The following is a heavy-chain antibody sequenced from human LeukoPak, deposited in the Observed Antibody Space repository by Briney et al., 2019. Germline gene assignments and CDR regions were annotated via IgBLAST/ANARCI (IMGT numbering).Heavy chain of an antibody. D-gene: IGHD6-19*01. CDR2: IYYSGST. CDR3: ARALSRERCSGCSWFDP. J-gene: IGHJ5*02. CDR1: GGSISSSSYY. V-gene: IGHV4-39*07. Sequence: SETLSLTCTVSGGSISSSSYYWGWIRQPPGKGLEWIGSIYYSGSTYYNPSLKSRVTISVDTSKNQFSLKLSSVTAADTAVYYCARALSRERCSGCSWFDPWGQGTLVTVSS.